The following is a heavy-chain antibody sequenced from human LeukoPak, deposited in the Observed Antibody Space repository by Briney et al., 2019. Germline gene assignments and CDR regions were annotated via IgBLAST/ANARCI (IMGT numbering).Heavy chain of an antibody. CDR1: GFTFSDYY. V-gene: IGHV3-11*06. Sequence: GGSLRLSCAASGFTFSDYYMSWIRQAPGKGPEWLSYISGSSTYPNYADSVKGRFTISRDSAKNSLYLQVNSLRAEDTAVYYCATTVLDGSGWHGYLPHWGQGTLVTVSS. CDR2: ISGSSTYP. D-gene: IGHD6-19*01. CDR3: ATTVLDGSGWHGYLPH. J-gene: IGHJ1*01.